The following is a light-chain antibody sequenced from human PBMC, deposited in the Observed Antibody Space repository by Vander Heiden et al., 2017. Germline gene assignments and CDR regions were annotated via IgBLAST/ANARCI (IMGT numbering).Light chain of an antibody. CDR3: QSFDSSLRGWV. V-gene: IGLV1-40*01. Sequence: QSVLTQPPSVSGAPGQRVTISCTGNSANIGAGYDVHWYQHLPGRAPKLLIHGNSDRPSGVPDRFSGSKSGTSASLAITGLQTEDEGDYYCQSFDSSLRGWVFGGGTKLTVL. J-gene: IGLJ3*02. CDR1: SANIGAGYD. CDR2: GNS.